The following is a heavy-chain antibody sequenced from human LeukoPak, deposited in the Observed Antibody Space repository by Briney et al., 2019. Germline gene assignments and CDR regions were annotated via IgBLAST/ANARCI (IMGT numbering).Heavy chain of an antibody. CDR1: GYTFTSYG. V-gene: IGHV1-18*01. J-gene: IGHJ4*02. CDR3: SAYDPLH. D-gene: IGHD5-12*01. Sequence: ASVKVSCKASGYTFTSYGISWVRQAPGQGLEWMGWISAYNGNTNYAQNFQGRVTMTRDTSITTAYMELSSLRSDDTAVYYCSAYDPLHWGQGTLVTVSS. CDR2: ISAYNGNT.